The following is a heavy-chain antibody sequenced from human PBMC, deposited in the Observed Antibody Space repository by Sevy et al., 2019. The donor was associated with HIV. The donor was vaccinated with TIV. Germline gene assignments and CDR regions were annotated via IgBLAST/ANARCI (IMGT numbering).Heavy chain of an antibody. V-gene: IGHV1-18*01. D-gene: IGHD4-17*01. Sequence: ASVKVSCEASGYTFTSYPISWVRQAHGQGLEWMGWINTYNGNTNYEQILQGRVTMTTETSTNTAYMELRSLRSDDTAVYYCARVRGMVTTSLDYWGQGTLVTVSS. CDR2: INTYNGNT. CDR3: ARVRGMVTTSLDY. J-gene: IGHJ4*02. CDR1: GYTFTSYP.